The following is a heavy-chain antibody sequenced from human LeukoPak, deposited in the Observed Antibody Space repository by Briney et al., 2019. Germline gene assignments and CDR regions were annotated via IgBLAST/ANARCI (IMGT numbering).Heavy chain of an antibody. V-gene: IGHV4-38-2*02. CDR1: GYSISSGYD. Sequence: SEPLSLTCTVAGYSISSGYDWGWIRQPPGKGLEGIWSIYHSGSTYYNPSLKRRESISVNTSKNQCSRKLSSVTAADTTVYSGASRFNRGYSDYWGQGTLVTVSS. J-gene: IGHJ4*02. CDR3: ASRFNRGYSDY. CDR2: IYHSGST.